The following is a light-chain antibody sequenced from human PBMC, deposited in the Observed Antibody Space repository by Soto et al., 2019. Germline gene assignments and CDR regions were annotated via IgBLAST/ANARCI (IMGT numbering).Light chain of an antibody. Sequence: AIRMTQSPSSFSASTGDRVTITCRASQGIISYLAWYHQEPWKAPKLLIYAASTLQSGVPSRFSGSGSGTDFTLTISCLQSEDFATYYCQQYYSYPPTFGRGTKVDIK. CDR2: AAS. CDR1: QGIISY. J-gene: IGKJ1*01. CDR3: QQYYSYPPT. V-gene: IGKV1-8*01.